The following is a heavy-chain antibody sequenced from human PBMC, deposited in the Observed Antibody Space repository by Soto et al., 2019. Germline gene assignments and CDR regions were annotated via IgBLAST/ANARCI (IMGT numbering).Heavy chain of an antibody. CDR1: GFTFSSYA. CDR2: ISYDGSNK. J-gene: IGHJ6*02. V-gene: IGHV3-30-3*01. CDR3: ARDGGCTNGVCYYYGMDV. Sequence: GGSLRLSCAASGFTFSSYAMHWVRQAPGKGLEWVAVISYDGSNKYYADSVKGRFTISRDNSKNTLYLQMNSLRAEDTAVYYCARDGGCTNGVCYYYGMDVWGQRTTVTVSS. D-gene: IGHD2-8*01.